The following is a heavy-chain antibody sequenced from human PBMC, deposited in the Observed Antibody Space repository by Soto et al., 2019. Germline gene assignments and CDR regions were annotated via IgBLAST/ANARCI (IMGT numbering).Heavy chain of an antibody. CDR2: IFYSGST. V-gene: IGHV4-39*01. D-gene: IGHD2-21*01. J-gene: IGHJ5*02. Sequence: QLQLLESGPGLVKASETLSLTCNVSGGSISTSRSYWAWIRQPPGKGLEWLANIFYSGSTYYNPSLGSRVTVPVDTSKNEFSLKLRSVTAADTAVYYCARQPTTGDTDLWFDPWGQGTLVTVSS. CDR3: ARQPTTGDTDLWFDP. CDR1: GGSISTSRSY.